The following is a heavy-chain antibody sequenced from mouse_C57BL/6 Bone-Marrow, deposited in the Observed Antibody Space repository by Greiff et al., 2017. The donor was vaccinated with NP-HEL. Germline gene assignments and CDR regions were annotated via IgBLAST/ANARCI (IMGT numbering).Heavy chain of an antibody. V-gene: IGHV5-4*01. CDR2: ISDGGSYT. D-gene: IGHD2-2*01. Sequence: EVKVVESGGGLVKPGGSLKLSCAASGFTFSSYAMSWVRQTPEKRLEWVATISDGGSYTYYPDNVKGRFTISRDNAKNNLYLQMSHLKSEDTAMYYCARDGRLRTGDYWGQGTTLTVSS. CDR1: GFTFSSYA. CDR3: ARDGRLRTGDY. J-gene: IGHJ2*01.